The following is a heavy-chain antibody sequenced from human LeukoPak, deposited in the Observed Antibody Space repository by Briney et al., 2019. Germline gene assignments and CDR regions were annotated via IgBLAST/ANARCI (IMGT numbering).Heavy chain of an antibody. CDR3: ARAYVSGRGAFDI. D-gene: IGHD3-10*01. V-gene: IGHV3-48*02. Sequence: PGGSLTLFCAASGFTFSSYAMKWVRQAPGKALQWVSYISSSSSTIYYADSVKCRFTISRDNAKNSLYLQMNSLRDEDTAVYYCARAYVSGRGAFDIWGQGTMVAVSS. CDR1: GFTFSSYA. CDR2: ISSSSSTI. J-gene: IGHJ3*02.